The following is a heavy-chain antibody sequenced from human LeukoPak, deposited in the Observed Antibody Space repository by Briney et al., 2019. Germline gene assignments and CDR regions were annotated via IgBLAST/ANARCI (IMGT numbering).Heavy chain of an antibody. CDR2: ISPYNGNT. V-gene: IGHV1-18*04. CDR1: GYTFTSYG. CDR3: ARGAPGLWFGETMFDY. Sequence: ASVKVSCKASGYTFTSYGISWVRQAPGQGLEWMGWISPYNGNTNYAQKLQGRVTMTTDTSTSTAYMELRSLRSDDTAVYYCARGAPGLWFGETMFDYWGQGTLVTVSS. D-gene: IGHD3-10*01. J-gene: IGHJ4*02.